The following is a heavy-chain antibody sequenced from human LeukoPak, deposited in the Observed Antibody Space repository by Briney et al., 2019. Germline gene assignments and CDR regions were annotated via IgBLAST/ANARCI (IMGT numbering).Heavy chain of an antibody. Sequence: SLRLSCAASVFTFRSFAMSWVCEAPAKGLGRVSAISVSVGGTYSAHSVKGRSTFPRANSKNRLHLQMNSLRAEDTAVYYCAKDLGYYDSSGPAHYWGQGTLVTVSS. V-gene: IGHV3-23*01. CDR2: ISVSVGGT. J-gene: IGHJ4*02. CDR1: VFTFRSFA. CDR3: AKDLGYYDSSGPAHY. D-gene: IGHD3-22*01.